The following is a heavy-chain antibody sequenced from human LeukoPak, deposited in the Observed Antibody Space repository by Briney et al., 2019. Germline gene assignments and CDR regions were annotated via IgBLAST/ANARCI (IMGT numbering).Heavy chain of an antibody. CDR3: AREGEIGYDLSDY. CDR1: GYTFTNYY. Sequence: ASVKVSSKASGYTFTNYYMNWVRQAPGQGLEWMGIINPSGGSTSYAQKFQGRVTVTRDTSTSTVYMELSSLRSEDTAMYYCAREGEIGYDLSDYWGQGTLVTVSS. CDR2: INPSGGST. V-gene: IGHV1-46*01. J-gene: IGHJ4*02. D-gene: IGHD5-12*01.